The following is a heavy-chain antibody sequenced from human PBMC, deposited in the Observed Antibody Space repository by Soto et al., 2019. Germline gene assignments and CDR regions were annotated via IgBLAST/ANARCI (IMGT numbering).Heavy chain of an antibody. J-gene: IGHJ5*02. D-gene: IGHD1-1*01. CDR3: TRWNGYGDL. V-gene: IGHV3-23*01. Sequence: EMQLLESGGGLVQPGGSLRLSCVVSGFSFSTYGVTWVRQAPGKGLEWVGGVSGGSGVTHYTDSVKGRFTISGDDSKNTVYLQMHSLRGEDTAVYYCTRWNGYGDLWGQGTLVTVSS. CDR1: GFSFSTYG. CDR2: VSGGSGVT.